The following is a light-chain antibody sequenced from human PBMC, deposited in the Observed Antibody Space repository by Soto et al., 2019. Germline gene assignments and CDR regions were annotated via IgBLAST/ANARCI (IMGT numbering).Light chain of an antibody. CDR2: DAY. CDR3: QQRHMWPIT. Sequence: EIVLTQSPGTLSLSPGKRATLSCRASQSFRGLLAWYQQKPGQAPRLLIYDAYNRATGIPPRFSGSGSGTDFTLTISSLEPEDSAVYYCQQRHMWPITFGQGTRLENK. J-gene: IGKJ5*01. V-gene: IGKV3-11*01. CDR1: QSFRGL.